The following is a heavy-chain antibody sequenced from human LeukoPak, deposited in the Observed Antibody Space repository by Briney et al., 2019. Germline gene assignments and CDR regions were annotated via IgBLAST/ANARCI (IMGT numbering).Heavy chain of an antibody. Sequence: ASVKVSCKASGYTFSGFYIHWVRQAPGQGLEWMGWINPNSGVTNYAQKLQGRVTITRDASIDTAYMQLSRLRSDDTAVYYCAKDRYGDYEAPFHYYMDAWGRGTTVTVSS. V-gene: IGHV1-2*02. D-gene: IGHD5-12*01. CDR1: GYTFSGFY. CDR2: INPNSGVT. CDR3: AKDRYGDYEAPFHYYMDA. J-gene: IGHJ6*03.